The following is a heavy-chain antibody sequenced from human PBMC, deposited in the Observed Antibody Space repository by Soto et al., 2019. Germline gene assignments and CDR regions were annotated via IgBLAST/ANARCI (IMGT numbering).Heavy chain of an antibody. CDR2: SRDKPQGYST. CDR3: VRATYFSDSSGYTRCLDY. V-gene: IGHV3-72*01. CDR1: GFTLSDHY. J-gene: IGHJ4*02. Sequence: GSVRLSCXGSGFTLSDHYIDWVRQAPGKGLEWVGRSRDKPQGYSTAYAASVKGRFTTSRDESKNSAYLQMNSLKTEDTAVYYCVRATYFSDSSGYTRCLDYWGQGTLVTVSS. D-gene: IGHD3-22*01.